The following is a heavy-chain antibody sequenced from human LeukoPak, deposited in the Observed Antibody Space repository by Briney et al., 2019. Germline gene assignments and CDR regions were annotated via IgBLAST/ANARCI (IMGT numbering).Heavy chain of an antibody. J-gene: IGHJ4*02. Sequence: SETLSLTCTVSGGSISSARYYWSWLRQPAGKGLEWIGRIYTSGSTDYNPSLKSRVTISLDTSKNQFSLKLNSVSAADTAVYYCETEREGPYGYLDYWGQGSLVTVFS. CDR1: GGSISSARYY. CDR3: ETEREGPYGYLDY. V-gene: IGHV4-61*02. CDR2: IYTSGST. D-gene: IGHD4-17*01.